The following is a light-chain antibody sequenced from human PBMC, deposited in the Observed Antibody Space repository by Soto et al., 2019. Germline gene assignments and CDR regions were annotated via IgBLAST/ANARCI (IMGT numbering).Light chain of an antibody. CDR2: GAS. Sequence: ELVLTPSPGTLSLSPCERATLSSRASQSFSSNVAWYQQKPGQAPRLLIYGASSRATGIPDRFSGSGSGTDFTLTISRLEPEDFAVYYCQQYGSSPWTFGQGTKVDIK. J-gene: IGKJ1*01. CDR3: QQYGSSPWT. CDR1: QSFSSN. V-gene: IGKV3-20*01.